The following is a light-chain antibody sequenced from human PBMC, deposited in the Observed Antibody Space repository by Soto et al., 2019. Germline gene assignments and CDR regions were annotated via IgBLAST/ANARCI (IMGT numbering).Light chain of an antibody. CDR2: GAS. CDR1: QSVLYRSNNKNS. Sequence: TQTPDVLAVSREPSSTIKCKSSQSVLYRSNNKNSLAWYQQKPGQAPRLLIYGASSRATGIPDRFSGSGSGTDFTLTISRLEPEDFALYYCQHDGSPRRRFAEGTMVDVK. CDR3: QHDGSPRRR. V-gene: IGKV3-20*01. J-gene: IGKJ1*01.